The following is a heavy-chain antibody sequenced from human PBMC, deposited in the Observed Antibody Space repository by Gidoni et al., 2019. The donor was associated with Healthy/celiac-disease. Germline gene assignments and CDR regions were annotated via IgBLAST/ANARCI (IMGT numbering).Heavy chain of an antibody. Sequence: QVQLVQSGAEVKKPGSSVKVSCKASGRTFSSYAISWVRQAPGQGLGWMGGVIPIFGTANYAQKFQGRVTITADESTSTAYMELSSLRSEDTAVYYCARSASRPNWFDPWGQGTLVTVSS. CDR1: GRTFSSYA. CDR2: VIPIFGTA. J-gene: IGHJ5*02. CDR3: ARSASRPNWFDP. V-gene: IGHV1-69*01.